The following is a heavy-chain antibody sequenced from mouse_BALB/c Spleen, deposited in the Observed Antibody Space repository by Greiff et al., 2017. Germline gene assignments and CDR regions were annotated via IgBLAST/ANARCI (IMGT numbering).Heavy chain of an antibody. V-gene: IGHV10-1*02. J-gene: IGHJ4*01. Sequence: EAGGGLVQPKGSLKLSCAASGFTFNTYAMNWVRQAPGKGLEWVARIRSKSNNYATYYADSVKDRFTISRDDSQSMLYLQMNNLKTEDTAMYYCVRQRLYYAMDYWGQGTSVTVSS. D-gene: IGHD6-1*01. CDR3: VRQRLYYAMDY. CDR1: GFTFNTYA. CDR2: IRSKSNNYAT.